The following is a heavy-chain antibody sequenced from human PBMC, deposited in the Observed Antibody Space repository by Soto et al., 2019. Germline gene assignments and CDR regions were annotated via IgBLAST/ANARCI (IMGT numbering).Heavy chain of an antibody. Sequence: SETLSLTCTVSGGSIRIGDYYWIWIRQTPERGLEWCGYVHYSGNTFYNPSLKSRATISLDTSRNQFSLNLSSVTAADSAVYYCAREIMAADHFDYWGQGALVT. V-gene: IGHV4-30-4*01. CDR2: VHYSGNT. D-gene: IGHD6-13*01. J-gene: IGHJ4*02. CDR1: GGSIRIGDYY. CDR3: AREIMAADHFDY.